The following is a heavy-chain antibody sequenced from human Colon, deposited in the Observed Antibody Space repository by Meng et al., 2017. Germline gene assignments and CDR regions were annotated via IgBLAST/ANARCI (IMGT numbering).Heavy chain of an antibody. CDR2: IYYTGST. V-gene: IGHV4-61*01. J-gene: IGHJ4*02. Sequence: QVPLQGPGPGLVRPSETLSLTCTVSGGSVSSGSYYWSWIRQPPGKGLEWIGYIYYTGSTNYNPSLKSRVTISVDTSKNQFSLKLSSVTAADTAVYYCARGPLDYWGQGTLVTVSS. CDR1: GGSVSSGSYY. CDR3: ARGPLDY.